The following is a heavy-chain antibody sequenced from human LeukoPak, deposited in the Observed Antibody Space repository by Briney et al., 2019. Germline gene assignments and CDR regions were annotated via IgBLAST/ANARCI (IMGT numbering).Heavy chain of an antibody. D-gene: IGHD3-10*01. CDR1: GGSISSGSYY. CDR3: AGAEVWFGELLYSNWYFDL. V-gene: IGHV4-61*02. J-gene: IGHJ2*01. Sequence: SETLSLTCTVSGGSISSGSYYWSWIRQPAGKGLEWIGRIYTSGSTNYNPSLKSRVTISVDTSKNQFSLKLSSVTAADTAVYYCAGAEVWFGELLYSNWYFDLWGRGTLVTVSS. CDR2: IYTSGST.